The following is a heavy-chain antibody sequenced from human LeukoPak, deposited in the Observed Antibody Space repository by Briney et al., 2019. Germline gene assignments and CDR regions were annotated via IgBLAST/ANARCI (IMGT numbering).Heavy chain of an antibody. V-gene: IGHV3-30*19. Sequence: PGGSLRLSCAASGFTFSSYGMHWVRQAPGKGLEWVAVISYDGSNKYYADSVKGRFTISRDNSKNTLYLQMNSLRAEDTAVYYCARDSDSSGWYGKAYWGQGTLVTVSS. CDR1: GFTFSSYG. CDR2: ISYDGSNK. J-gene: IGHJ4*02. CDR3: ARDSDSSGWYGKAY. D-gene: IGHD6-19*01.